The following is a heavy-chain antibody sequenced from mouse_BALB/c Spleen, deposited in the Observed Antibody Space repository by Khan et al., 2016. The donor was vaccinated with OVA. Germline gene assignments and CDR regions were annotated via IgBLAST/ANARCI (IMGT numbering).Heavy chain of an antibody. V-gene: IGHV5-4*02. CDR1: GFTFSDYY. Sequence: EVELVESGGGLVKPGGSLKLSCAASGFTFSDYYMYWVRQTPEKRLEWVATISDGGSYTYYPDSVKGRFTISSDNAKNNLYLQMSSLKSEDTAMYYGERAGYGVFAYWGQGTLVTVSA. CDR3: ERAGYGVFAY. D-gene: IGHD1-1*02. CDR2: ISDGGSYT. J-gene: IGHJ3*01.